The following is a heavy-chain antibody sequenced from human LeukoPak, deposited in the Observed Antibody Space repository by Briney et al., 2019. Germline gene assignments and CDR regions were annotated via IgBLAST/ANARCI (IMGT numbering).Heavy chain of an antibody. D-gene: IGHD3-22*01. J-gene: IGHJ4*02. Sequence: GGSLRLSCAASGFTFSSYAMSWVRQAPGKGLEWVGRIRSKANSYATAYAASVKGRFTISRDDSKNTAYLQMNSLKTEDTAVYYCTRTDSSGYYDTPDYWGQGTLVTVSS. CDR2: IRSKANSYAT. V-gene: IGHV3-73*01. CDR1: GFTFSSYA. CDR3: TRTDSSGYYDTPDY.